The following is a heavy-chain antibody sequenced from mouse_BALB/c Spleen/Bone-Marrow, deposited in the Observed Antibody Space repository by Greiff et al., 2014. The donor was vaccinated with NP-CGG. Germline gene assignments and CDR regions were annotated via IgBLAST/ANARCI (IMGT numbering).Heavy chain of an antibody. V-gene: IGHV3-6*02. CDR3: ARDHYYGSSYLDY. D-gene: IGHD1-1*01. Sequence: EVKLQESGPGLVNPSQSLSLTCSVTGYSIISGYYWNWIRQFPGNRLEWMGYITYDGSSNHNPSLKNRISITRDTSENQFFLKLNSVTTEDTATCYCARDHYYGSSYLDYWGQGTTLTVSS. CDR2: ITYDGSS. CDR1: GYSIISGYY. J-gene: IGHJ2*01.